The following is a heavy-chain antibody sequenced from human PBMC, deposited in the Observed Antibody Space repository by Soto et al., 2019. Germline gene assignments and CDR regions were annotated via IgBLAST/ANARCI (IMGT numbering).Heavy chain of an antibody. Sequence: EVQLLESGGGLVQPGGSLRLSCEASGLSFSNYAMGWVRQAPGKGLEWVSTISGSGGSTNYADSVKGRFTVSRDNSKNALYLQMNSLRDEDTALYYCAKESGPQLTPFDYWGQGALVTVSS. D-gene: IGHD2-2*01. CDR3: AKESGPQLTPFDY. J-gene: IGHJ4*02. V-gene: IGHV3-23*01. CDR2: ISGSGGST. CDR1: GLSFSNYA.